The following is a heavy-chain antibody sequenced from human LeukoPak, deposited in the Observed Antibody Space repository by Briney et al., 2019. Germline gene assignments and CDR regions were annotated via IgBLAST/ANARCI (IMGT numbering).Heavy chain of an antibody. CDR2: IKKDGREK. Sequence: GGSLRLSCAASGFTFSSFWMSWVRQAPGKGLEWVANIKKDGREKYYVDSVKVRFTISRDNAKNSLYLQMNSLRAEDTAVYYCARVAVAGKYYFDYWGQGTLVTVSS. CDR3: ARVAVAGKYYFDY. CDR1: GFTFSSFW. J-gene: IGHJ4*02. V-gene: IGHV3-7*01. D-gene: IGHD6-19*01.